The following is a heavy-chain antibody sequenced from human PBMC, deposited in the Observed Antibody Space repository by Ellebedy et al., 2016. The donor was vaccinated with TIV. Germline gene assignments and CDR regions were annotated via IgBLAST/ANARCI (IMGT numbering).Heavy chain of an antibody. CDR3: ARGRVGVTAGFY. CDR2: IYSGGSP. J-gene: IGHJ4*02. Sequence: GESLKISCAASGFTVSSNYMSWVRQAPGKGLEWVSVIYSGGSPYYADSVKGRFSISRDNSKNTLYLQMNSLRAEATAVYYCARGRVGVTAGFYWGQGTLVTVSA. D-gene: IGHD1-26*01. CDR1: GFTVSSNY. V-gene: IGHV3-66*01.